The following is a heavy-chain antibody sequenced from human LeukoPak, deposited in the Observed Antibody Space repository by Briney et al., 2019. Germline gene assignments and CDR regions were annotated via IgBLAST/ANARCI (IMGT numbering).Heavy chain of an antibody. D-gene: IGHD4-23*01. CDR1: GFTFSSYA. V-gene: IGHV3-23*01. CDR2: ISGSGGST. CDR3: ARGAHKRDDYGGFFDY. Sequence: GGSLRLSCAASGFTFSSYAMNWVRQAPGKGLEWVSVISGSGGSTYYADSVKGRFTISRDNSKNTLYLQMNSLRAEDTAVYYCARGAHKRDDYGGFFDYWGQGTLVTVSS. J-gene: IGHJ4*02.